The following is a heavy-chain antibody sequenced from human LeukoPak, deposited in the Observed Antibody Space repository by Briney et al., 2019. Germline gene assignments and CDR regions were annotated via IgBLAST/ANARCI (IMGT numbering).Heavy chain of an antibody. CDR2: INPNSGGT. D-gene: IGHD3-10*01. V-gene: IGHV1-2*02. J-gene: IGHJ5*02. Sequence: GASVKVSCKASGYTFTGYYMHWVRQAPGQGLEWMGWINPNSGGTNYAQKFQGRVTMTRDTSISTAYMELSRLRSDDTAVYYCAKDYYYGSGSYYPKAYNWFDPWGQGTLVTVSS. CDR3: AKDYYYGSGSYYPKAYNWFDP. CDR1: GYTFTGYY.